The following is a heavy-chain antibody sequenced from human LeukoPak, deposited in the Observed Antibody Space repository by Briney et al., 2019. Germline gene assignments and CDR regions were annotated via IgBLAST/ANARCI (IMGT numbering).Heavy chain of an antibody. V-gene: IGHV4-4*07. Sequence: SETLSLTCTVSGGSISSYYRSWIRQPAGKGLEWIGRIYTSGSTNYNPSLKSRVTMSVDTSKSQFSLKLSSVTGADTAVYYCAREEHRRGWYIDYWGQGTLVTVSS. D-gene: IGHD6-19*01. J-gene: IGHJ4*02. CDR2: IYTSGST. CDR3: AREEHRRGWYIDY. CDR1: GGSISSYY.